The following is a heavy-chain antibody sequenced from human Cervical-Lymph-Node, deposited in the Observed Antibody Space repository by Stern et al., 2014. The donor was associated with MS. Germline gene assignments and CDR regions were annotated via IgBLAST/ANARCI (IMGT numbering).Heavy chain of an antibody. CDR1: GFTFSSYG. D-gene: IGHD3-16*02. Sequence: VQLVESGGGVVQPGRSLRLSCAASGFTFSSYGMHWVRQAPGKGLEGVAVIWYDGSNKYYADSVKGRFTISRDNSKNTLYLQMNSLRAEDTAVYYCARDLRRLGELSLYEYYFDYWGQGTLVTVSS. CDR2: IWYDGSNK. V-gene: IGHV3-33*01. J-gene: IGHJ4*02. CDR3: ARDLRRLGELSLYEYYFDY.